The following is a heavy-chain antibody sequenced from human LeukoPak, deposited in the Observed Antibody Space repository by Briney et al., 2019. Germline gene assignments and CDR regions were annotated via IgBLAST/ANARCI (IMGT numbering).Heavy chain of an antibody. D-gene: IGHD3-22*01. J-gene: IGHJ4*02. Sequence: SVKVSCKASGGTFSSYAISWVRQAPGQGLEWMGRIIPILGIANYAQKFQGRVTITADESTSTAYRELSSLRSEDTAVYYCARDPLHYYDCSGPWGQGTLVTVSS. CDR1: GGTFSSYA. CDR3: ARDPLHYYDCSGP. V-gene: IGHV1-69*04. CDR2: IIPILGIA.